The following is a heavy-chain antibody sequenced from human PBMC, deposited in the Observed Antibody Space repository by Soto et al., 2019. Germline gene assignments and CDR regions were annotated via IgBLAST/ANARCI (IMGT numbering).Heavy chain of an antibody. V-gene: IGHV4-39*07. CDR2: INYRGTS. CDR1: GGSISMSDYY. Sequence: SETLSLTCSVFGGSISMSDYYWGWIRQPPGEGLEWLGNINYRGTSYHNPSLKSRVTISVDTSKNQFSLKLSSVTAADTAVYYCARGESDYYDSSGLALWYWGQGTLVTVSS. CDR3: ARGESDYYDSSGLALWY. D-gene: IGHD3-22*01. J-gene: IGHJ4*02.